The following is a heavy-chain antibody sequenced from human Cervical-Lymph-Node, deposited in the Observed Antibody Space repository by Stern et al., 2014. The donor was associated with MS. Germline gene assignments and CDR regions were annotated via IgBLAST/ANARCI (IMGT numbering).Heavy chain of an antibody. J-gene: IGHJ4*02. CDR3: AADPKGYDTFGFYYEDFDY. CDR1: GFTFSRSA. CDR2: IVVGRGDI. V-gene: IGHV1-58*01. Sequence: VQLVQSGPEVKKPGTSVKISCKASGFTFSRSAVQWVRQARGQRPEWIGWIVVGRGDINYAQKFHERVTITRDMSTSTTYMELSSLSSEDTAVYYCAADPKGYDTFGFYYEDFDYWGQGTLVTVSS. D-gene: IGHD3-22*01.